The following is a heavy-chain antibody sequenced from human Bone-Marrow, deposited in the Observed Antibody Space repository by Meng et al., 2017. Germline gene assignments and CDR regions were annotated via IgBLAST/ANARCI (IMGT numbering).Heavy chain of an antibody. CDR1: GDSVSSNSAA. D-gene: IGHD6-19*01. CDR3: ARDGRPHSSGWYSVGSGYFDY. J-gene: IGHJ4*02. V-gene: IGHV6-1*01. CDR2: TYYRSKWYN. Sequence: SQTRSLTGAISGDSVSSNSAAWNWIRQSPSRGLEWLGRTYYRSKWYNDYAGSVKSRITINPDTSKNQFSLQLNSVTPEDTAVYYCARDGRPHSSGWYSVGSGYFDYWGQGTLVTVS.